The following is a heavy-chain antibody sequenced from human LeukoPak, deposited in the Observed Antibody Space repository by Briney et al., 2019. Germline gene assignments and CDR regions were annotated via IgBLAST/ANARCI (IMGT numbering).Heavy chain of an antibody. V-gene: IGHV1-69*13. CDR2: IIPIFGTA. Sequence: SVKVSCKASGGTFSSYAISWVRQAPGHGLEWMGGIIPIFGTANYAQKFQGRVTITADESTSTAYMELGSLRSEDTAVYYCARGGRGDSGYDYWGQGTLVTVSS. CDR1: GGTFSSYA. D-gene: IGHD5-12*01. J-gene: IGHJ4*02. CDR3: ARGGRGDSGYDY.